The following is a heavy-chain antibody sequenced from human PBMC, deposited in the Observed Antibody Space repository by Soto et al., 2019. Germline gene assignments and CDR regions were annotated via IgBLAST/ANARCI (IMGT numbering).Heavy chain of an antibody. Sequence: QVQLQESGPGLVKPSETLSLTCTVSGGSITSYYWSWIRQPPGKGLEWIGYISYSGSTNYNPSLKIRVTISVETSKNQFSLKLSSVTAADTAVYYCAREGVSSSWYYYYAMDVWGQGTTVTVSS. CDR3: AREGVSSSWYYYYAMDV. D-gene: IGHD6-13*01. V-gene: IGHV4-59*01. CDR1: GGSITSYY. CDR2: ISYSGST. J-gene: IGHJ6*02.